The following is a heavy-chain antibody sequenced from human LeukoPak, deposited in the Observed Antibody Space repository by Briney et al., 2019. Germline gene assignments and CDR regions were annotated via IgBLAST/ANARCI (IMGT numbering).Heavy chain of an antibody. CDR2: IYYSGST. CDR1: GGSISSSSYY. V-gene: IGHV4-39*07. D-gene: IGHD3-22*01. Sequence: SETLSLTCTVSGGSISSSSYYWGWIRQPPGKGLEWIGSIYYSGSTYYNPSLKSRVTISVDTSKNQFSLKLSSVTAADTAVYYCARDPITMMGVDYWGQGTLVTVSS. J-gene: IGHJ4*02. CDR3: ARDPITMMGVDY.